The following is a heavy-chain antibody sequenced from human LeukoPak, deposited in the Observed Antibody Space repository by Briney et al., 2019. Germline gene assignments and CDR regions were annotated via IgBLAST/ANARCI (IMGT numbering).Heavy chain of an antibody. D-gene: IGHD2-2*01. Sequence: PGGPLRLSCAASGFTSSDYTMNWVRQSPGKGLERVSGISVSDDSTYYAASVKGRFTISRETSKNMLYLQMNSLRAADTAVYYCARDRYCVSTNCPYDYRGQGTPVTVSS. CDR3: ARDRYCVSTNCPYDY. V-gene: IGHV3-23*01. CDR1: GFTSSDYT. J-gene: IGHJ4*02. CDR2: ISVSDDST.